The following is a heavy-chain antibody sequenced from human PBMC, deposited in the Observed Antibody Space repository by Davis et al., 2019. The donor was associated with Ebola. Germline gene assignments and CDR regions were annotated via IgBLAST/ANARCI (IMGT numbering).Heavy chain of an antibody. V-gene: IGHV4-39*02. D-gene: IGHD1-20*01. CDR3: ARRSIIGSKDAFDV. J-gene: IGHJ3*01. CDR2: MSYGGTS. CDR1: GDSINSSSFF. Sequence: PSEILSLTCTLSGDSINSSSFFWGWIRQPPGKGLEWIGTMSYGGTSNYNPSLKSRVTISVDTSKSHFSLRLSSVTAADTAIYYCARRSIIGSKDAFDVWGQGTMVTVAS.